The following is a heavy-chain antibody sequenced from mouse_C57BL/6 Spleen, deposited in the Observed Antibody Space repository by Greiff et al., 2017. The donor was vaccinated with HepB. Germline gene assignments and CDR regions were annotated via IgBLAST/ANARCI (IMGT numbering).Heavy chain of an antibody. CDR1: GFTFSSYT. CDR3: ARRRLRGYFDV. D-gene: IGHD2-4*01. V-gene: IGHV5-9*01. CDR2: ISGGGGNT. Sequence: EVHLVESGGGLVKPGGSLKLSCAASGFTFSSYTMSWVRQTPEKRLEWVATISGGGGNTYYPDSVKGRFTISRDNAKNTLYLQMSSLRSEDTALYDCARRRLRGYFDVWGTGTTVTVSS. J-gene: IGHJ1*03.